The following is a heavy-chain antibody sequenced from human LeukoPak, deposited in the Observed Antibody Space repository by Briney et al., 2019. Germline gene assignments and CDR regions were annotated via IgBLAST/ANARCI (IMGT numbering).Heavy chain of an antibody. Sequence: ASVKVSCKASGYTFTSYGISWVRQAPGQGLEWMGWISAYNGNTNYAQKLQGRVTMTTDTSTSTAYMELRSLRSDDTAVYYCARNMESNMITGRSGELSSTEFDYWGQGTLVTVSS. D-gene: IGHD3-16*02. CDR3: ARNMESNMITGRSGELSSTEFDY. V-gene: IGHV1-18*01. CDR2: ISAYNGNT. J-gene: IGHJ4*02. CDR1: GYTFTSYG.